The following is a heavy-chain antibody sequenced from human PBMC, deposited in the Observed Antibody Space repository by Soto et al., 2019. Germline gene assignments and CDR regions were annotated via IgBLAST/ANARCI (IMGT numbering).Heavy chain of an antibody. Sequence: EVLLVESGGGLVQPGGSLRLSCTASGFTFSSYEMNWVRQAPGKGLEWISYISTSGRTIFDAGSVKGRFTISRDNTRNTLFLQMDRLSPEATAVYYCARQPAHVYEASPKWFDPWGQGTLVIVSS. V-gene: IGHV3-48*03. J-gene: IGHJ5*02. CDR1: GFTFSSYE. CDR3: ARQPAHVYEASPKWFDP. CDR2: ISTSGRTI. D-gene: IGHD3-16*01.